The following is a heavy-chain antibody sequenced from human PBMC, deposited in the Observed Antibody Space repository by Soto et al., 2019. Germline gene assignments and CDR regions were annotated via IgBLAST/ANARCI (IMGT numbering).Heavy chain of an antibody. Sequence: GASVKVSCKASGYTFTSYYMHWVRQAPGQGLEWMGIINPSGGSTSYAQKFQGRVTMTRDTSTSTVYMELSSLRSEDTAVYYCASSGYDILTGYYVFDYWGQGTLVTVSS. V-gene: IGHV1-46*01. CDR3: ASSGYDILTGYYVFDY. J-gene: IGHJ4*02. CDR2: INPSGGST. CDR1: GYTFTSYY. D-gene: IGHD3-9*01.